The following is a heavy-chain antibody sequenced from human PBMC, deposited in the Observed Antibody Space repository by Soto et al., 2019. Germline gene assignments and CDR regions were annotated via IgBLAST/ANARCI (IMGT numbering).Heavy chain of an antibody. CDR1: GFRFSGSD. Sequence: EVQLVASGGGLVQPGGSLKLSCAASGFRFSGSDMHWVRQASGEGLEWVGHIKTKAESYATALAASVKGRFSISRDDTKNTAYLEMNSLKTEDTAVYYCTRRDCSDGNCYSDFDYWGQGALVTVSS. CDR3: TRRDCSDGNCYSDFDY. J-gene: IGHJ4*02. V-gene: IGHV3-73*01. CDR2: IKTKAESYAT. D-gene: IGHD2-15*01.